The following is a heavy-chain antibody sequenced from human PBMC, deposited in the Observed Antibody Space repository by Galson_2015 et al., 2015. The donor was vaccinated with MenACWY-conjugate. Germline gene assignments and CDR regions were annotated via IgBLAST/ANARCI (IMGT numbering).Heavy chain of an antibody. CDR1: GYSFTNYW. CDR2: FNPANSET. D-gene: IGHD1-26*01. Sequence: QSGAEVKKPGESLKISCKGSGYSFTNYWIGWVRQMPGKGLEWMGLFNPANSETRYSPSFPGQVTISADGTISTAYLQWTSLKASDSAMYYCARHPPGGRGLDVWGRGTTVTVSS. J-gene: IGHJ6*02. CDR3: ARHPPGGRGLDV. V-gene: IGHV5-51*01.